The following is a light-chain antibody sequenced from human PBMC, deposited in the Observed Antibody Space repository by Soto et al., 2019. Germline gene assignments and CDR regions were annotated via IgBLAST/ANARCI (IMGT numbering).Light chain of an antibody. CDR2: GAS. Sequence: EIVLTQSPGTLSLSPGERATLSCRASQSVNNNFLAWYQQKPGQAPRLLIYGASSRATGIPDRFSGSGSGTDFTLTINRLDPEDFAVYYCQHYVTYPLTFGGGTKVEIK. V-gene: IGKV3-20*01. CDR1: QSVNNNF. CDR3: QHYVTYPLT. J-gene: IGKJ4*01.